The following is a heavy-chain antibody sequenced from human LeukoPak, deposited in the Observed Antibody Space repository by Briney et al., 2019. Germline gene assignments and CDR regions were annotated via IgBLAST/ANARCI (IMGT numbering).Heavy chain of an antibody. V-gene: IGHV3-33*01. CDR2: IWDDGTNE. J-gene: IGHJ4*02. CDR3: ARDGPAAGLAFDY. Sequence: CCKASGGTFSSYAISWVRQAPGKGLERVAVIWDDGTNEYYVEYVKGRFTISRDNGKRTLYLQMNSLRVEDTGVYYCARDGPAAGLAFDYWGQGTLVTVSS. CDR1: GGTFSSYA.